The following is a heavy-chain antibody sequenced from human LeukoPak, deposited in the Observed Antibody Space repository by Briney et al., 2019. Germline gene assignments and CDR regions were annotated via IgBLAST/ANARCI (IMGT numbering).Heavy chain of an antibody. CDR1: GGSISSGSHY. D-gene: IGHD2-2*01. Sequence: PSETLSLTCKVSGGSISSGSHYWSWIRQPAGKGLEWIGRNSSSGSTIYNPSLKSRVTISVDMSKNQFSLKLNSVTAADAAVYYCARNNDYQLSADAFDIWGQGIMVTVSS. CDR2: NSSSGST. V-gene: IGHV4-61*02. J-gene: IGHJ3*02. CDR3: ARNNDYQLSADAFDI.